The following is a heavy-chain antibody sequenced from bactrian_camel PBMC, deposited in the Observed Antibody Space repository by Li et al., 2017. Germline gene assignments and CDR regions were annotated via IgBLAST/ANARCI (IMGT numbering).Heavy chain of an antibody. CDR2: LFTGPGTA. Sequence: HVQLVESGGGSVQAGGSLRLNCAIDAYTPTSVRMAWFREAPGKEREGVGVLFTGPGTAYYADSVKGRFTISTDNTKNILYLHMNDLQSWDTALYYCAECNTVSWSNSWCRSYGSRGQGTQVTVS. J-gene: IGHJ6*01. D-gene: IGHD6*01. V-gene: IGHV3S1*01. CDR1: AYTPTSVR. CDR3: AECNTVSWSNSWCRSYGS.